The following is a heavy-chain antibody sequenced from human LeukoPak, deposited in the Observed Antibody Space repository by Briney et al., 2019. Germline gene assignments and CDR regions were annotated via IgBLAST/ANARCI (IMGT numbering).Heavy chain of an antibody. Sequence: SVKVSCKASGGTFSSYAISRVRQAPGQGLEWMGGIIPIFGTANYAQKFQGRVTITADESTSTAYMELSSLRSEDTAVYYCAREVRAIPSWFDPWGQGTLVTVSS. V-gene: IGHV1-69*01. CDR2: IIPIFGTA. J-gene: IGHJ5*02. CDR1: GGTFSSYA. CDR3: AREVRAIPSWFDP. D-gene: IGHD3-10*01.